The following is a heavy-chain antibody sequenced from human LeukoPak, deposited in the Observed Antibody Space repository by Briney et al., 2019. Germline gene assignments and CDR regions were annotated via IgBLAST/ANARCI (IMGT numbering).Heavy chain of an antibody. V-gene: IGHV3-74*01. J-gene: IGHJ4*02. CDR1: GFTFSSYW. CDR3: PRDRSGSWYYYDSSGYYDY. Sequence: PGGSLRLSCAASGFTFSSYWMHWVRQAPGKGLVWVSRINSDGSSTSYADSVKGRFTISRDNAKNTLYLQMNSLRAEDTAVYYCPRDRSGSWYYYDSSGYYDYWGQGTLVTVSS. CDR2: INSDGSST. D-gene: IGHD3-22*01.